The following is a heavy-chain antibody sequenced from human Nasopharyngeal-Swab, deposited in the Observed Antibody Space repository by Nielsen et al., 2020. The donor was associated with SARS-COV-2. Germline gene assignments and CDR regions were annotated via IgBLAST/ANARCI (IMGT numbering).Heavy chain of an antibody. Sequence: GESLKISCVASKFIFSDYYMSWIRQAPGKGLEWVSYITSSGSSVYYADSVRGRFSISRDNAQNSLYLQMNSLRAEDTAVYYFARDPNSIPSYGMDVWGQGTTVTVSS. CDR3: ARDPNSIPSYGMDV. D-gene: IGHD4-11*01. CDR2: ITSSGSSV. V-gene: IGHV3-11*01. CDR1: KFIFSDYY. J-gene: IGHJ6*02.